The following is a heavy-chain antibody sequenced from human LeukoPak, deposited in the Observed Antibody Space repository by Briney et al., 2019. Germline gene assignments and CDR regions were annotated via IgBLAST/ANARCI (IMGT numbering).Heavy chain of an antibody. V-gene: IGHV1-3*01. D-gene: IGHD1-26*01. CDR1: GYSFTTYV. CDR2: INGGNANT. CDR3: ASFRRIVGAPLTFDK. Sequence: ASVKIPCKASGYSFTTYVIHWVRQAPGQSLEWMGCINGGNANTKYSQRFQGRVTLTDDTSTETAYMELNSLRSDDTAVYYCASFRRIVGAPLTFDKWGQGTLVTVSS. J-gene: IGHJ4*02.